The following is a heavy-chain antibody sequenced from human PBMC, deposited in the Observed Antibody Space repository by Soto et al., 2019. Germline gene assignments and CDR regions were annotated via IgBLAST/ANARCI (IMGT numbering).Heavy chain of an antibody. D-gene: IGHD6-19*01. J-gene: IGHJ6*02. CDR3: AKGSRVVVAVTDYYYGMDV. CDR2: MSHDGHKK. CDR1: GFTFSNFP. Sequence: QEQLVESGGGVVLPGRSLRLSCAASGFTFSNFPMHWVRLAPGKGLEWVAVMSHDGHKKYYVDSVKGRFTISRDNSKNTLFLQVDSLRPDDTAVYYCAKGSRVVVAVTDYYYGMDVWGQGTTVTVSS. V-gene: IGHV3-30*18.